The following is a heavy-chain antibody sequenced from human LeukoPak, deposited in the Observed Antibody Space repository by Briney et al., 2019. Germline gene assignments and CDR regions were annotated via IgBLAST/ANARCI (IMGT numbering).Heavy chain of an antibody. CDR2: IYYNGKS. CDR1: GGSISSYY. Sequence: SETLSLTCTVSGGSISSYYWSWIRQSPGKGLEWIGYIYYNGKSTYNPSLNSRVTVSVDTSQNHFSLKLRSVTAADTAVYFCARGDDYNSYFFDYWGRGTLVTVSS. CDR3: ARGDDYNSYFFDY. V-gene: IGHV4-59*01. D-gene: IGHD5-24*01. J-gene: IGHJ4*01.